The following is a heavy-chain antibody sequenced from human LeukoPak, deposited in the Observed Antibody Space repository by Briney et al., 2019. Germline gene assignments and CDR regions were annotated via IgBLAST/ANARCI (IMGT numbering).Heavy chain of an antibody. CDR3: VLDYGDYAFDY. CDR2: IYYSGNT. Sequence: SETLSLTCTVSGGSISSSTYYWGWIRQSPGKGLEWIGNIYYSGNTYYNPSLKSRVTISVDTSKNQFSLKLSSVTAADTAVYYCVLDYGDYAFDYWGQGNPGHRLL. CDR1: GGSISSSTYY. V-gene: IGHV4-39*01. D-gene: IGHD4-17*01. J-gene: IGHJ4*02.